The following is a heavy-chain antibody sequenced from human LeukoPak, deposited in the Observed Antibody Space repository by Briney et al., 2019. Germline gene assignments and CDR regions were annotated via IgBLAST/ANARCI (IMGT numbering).Heavy chain of an antibody. J-gene: IGHJ4*02. D-gene: IGHD6-19*01. V-gene: IGHV4-34*01. CDR3: AMGPLGGWSDY. CDR2: INHSGST. CDR1: GGSFSGYY. Sequence: PSETLSLTCAVYGGSFSGYYWSWIRQPPGKGLEWIGEINHSGSTNYNPSLKSRVTISVDTSKNQFSLKLSSVTAADTAVHYCAMGPLGGWSDYWGQGTLVTVSS.